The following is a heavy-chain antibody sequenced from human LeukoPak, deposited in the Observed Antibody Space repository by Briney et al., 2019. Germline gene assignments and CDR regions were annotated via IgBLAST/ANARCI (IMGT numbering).Heavy chain of an antibody. D-gene: IGHD3-10*01. V-gene: IGHV4-31*03. CDR3: VRSQQAYGSGNSYYFDY. Sequence: PSQTLSLTCTVSGDSISSSGHYWSWIRQHPGKGLEWIGYIYYSGSTYYNPSLNSRVTISMDKSQNQFSLKLTSVTAADTAVYYCVRSQQAYGSGNSYYFDYWGQGTLVTVSS. J-gene: IGHJ4*02. CDR2: IYYSGST. CDR1: GDSISSSGHY.